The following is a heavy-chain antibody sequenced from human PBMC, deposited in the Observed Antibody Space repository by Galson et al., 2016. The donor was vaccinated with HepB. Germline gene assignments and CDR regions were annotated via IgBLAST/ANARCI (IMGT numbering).Heavy chain of an antibody. J-gene: IGHJ4*02. CDR3: VRDSSWNYNY. D-gene: IGHD1-7*01. Sequence: SLRLSCAASGFSFSTYWMSWVRQAPGKELEWVANIRKDGDVKDYGASVRGRFTISRDNAMNSLYLQMDDLSPEDTAVYYCVRDSSWNYNYWGQGALVTVSS. V-gene: IGHV3-7*01. CDR2: IRKDGDVK. CDR1: GFSFSTYW.